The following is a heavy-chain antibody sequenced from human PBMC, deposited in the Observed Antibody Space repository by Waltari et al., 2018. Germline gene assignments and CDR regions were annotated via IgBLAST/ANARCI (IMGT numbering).Heavy chain of an antibody. D-gene: IGHD6-6*01. CDR1: GGTFSRYA. V-gene: IGHV1-69*01. J-gene: IGHJ6*02. CDR3: ARRARPDPPPLYGMDV. Sequence: QVQLVQSGAEVKKPGSSVKVSCKASGGTFSRYAIRWFRQAHGQGLGWMGGIIPIFGTANDAQKFQGRVTITADESTSTAYMELSSLRSEDTAVYYCARRARPDPPPLYGMDVWGQGTTVTVSS. CDR2: IIPIFGTA.